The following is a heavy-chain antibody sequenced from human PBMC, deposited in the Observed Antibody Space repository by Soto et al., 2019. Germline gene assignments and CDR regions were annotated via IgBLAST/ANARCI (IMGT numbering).Heavy chain of an antibody. V-gene: IGHV1-3*05. CDR2: INAGNGNT. CDR3: ARAVAVPADFDY. J-gene: IGHJ4*02. D-gene: IGHD6-19*01. Sequence: QVQLVQSGAEEKKPGASVKVSCKASGYTFTGYAMHWVRQAPGQRLEWMGWINAGNGNTRYSQKFQGRVTITRDTSASTAYMELSSLRSEETAVYYCARAVAVPADFDYWAQGTLVTVSS. CDR1: GYTFTGYA.